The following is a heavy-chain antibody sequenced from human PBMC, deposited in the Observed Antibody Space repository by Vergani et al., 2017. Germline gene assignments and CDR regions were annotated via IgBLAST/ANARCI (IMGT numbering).Heavy chain of an antibody. CDR2: INAGNGNT. V-gene: IGHV1-3*01. J-gene: IGHJ4*02. CDR3: AREGFYDYVWGSYRLRGGYYFDY. Sequence: QVQLVQSAAEVKKPGASLKVSCKASVYTFTSYAMHWVRQAPGQRLEWMGWINAGNGNTKYSQKFQGRVTITRDTSASTAYMELSSLRSEDTAVYYCAREGFYDYVWGSYRLRGGYYFDYWGQGTLVTVSS. D-gene: IGHD3-16*02. CDR1: VYTFTSYA.